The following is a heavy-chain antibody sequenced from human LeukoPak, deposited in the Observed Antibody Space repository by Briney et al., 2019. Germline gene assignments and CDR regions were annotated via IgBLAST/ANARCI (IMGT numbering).Heavy chain of an antibody. CDR2: IYPGDSDT. J-gene: IGHJ4*02. D-gene: IGHD2-21*02. Sequence: GESLKISCKGSGYSFTSYWIGWVRQMPGKGLEWMGLIYPGDSDTRYSPSFQGQVTISADKSISTAYLQWSSLKASDTAMYYCARGYRRAYCGGDCYPEDYWGQGTLVTVSS. CDR1: GYSFTSYW. CDR3: ARGYRRAYCGGDCYPEDY. V-gene: IGHV5-51*01.